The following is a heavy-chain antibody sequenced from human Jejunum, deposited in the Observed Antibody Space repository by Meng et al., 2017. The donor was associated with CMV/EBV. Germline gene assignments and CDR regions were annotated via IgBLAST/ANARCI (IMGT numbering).Heavy chain of an antibody. CDR3: AKGGASNWYFDL. V-gene: IGHV3-23*01. J-gene: IGHJ2*01. CDR1: GVTFSRYG. D-gene: IGHD3-16*01. CDR2: IGGRGTDT. Sequence: CAASGVTFSRYGMSWVRQAPGKGLEWVSAIGGRGTDTYYADSVKGRFTISRDNSKNTLFLQMNSLRADDTAVYYCAKGGASNWYFDLWGRGTLVTVSS.